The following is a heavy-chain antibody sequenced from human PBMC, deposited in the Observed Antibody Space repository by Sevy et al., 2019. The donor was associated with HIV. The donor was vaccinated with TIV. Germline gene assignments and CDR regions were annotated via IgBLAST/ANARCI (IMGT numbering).Heavy chain of an antibody. V-gene: IGHV1-69*13. CDR3: SRDRGPAAISDAFDI. D-gene: IGHD2-2*02. J-gene: IGHJ3*02. CDR1: GGNLHNYG. CDR2: LIPIFRTS. Sequence: ASVKVSCKASGGNLHNYGINWVRQAPGQGLEWMGGLIPIFRTSTYAQNFRGRITFAADEATSTFYLEMSSLRADDTAVYYYSRDRGPAAISDAFDIWGQGTMVTVSS.